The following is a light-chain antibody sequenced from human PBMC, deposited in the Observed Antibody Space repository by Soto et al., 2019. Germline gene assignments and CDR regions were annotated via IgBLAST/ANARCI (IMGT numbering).Light chain of an antibody. V-gene: IGLV2-14*01. CDR1: SSDVGAYDY. J-gene: IGLJ1*01. CDR2: DVS. CDR3: SSYTSSSTLYV. Sequence: QSVLTQPASVSGSPGQSITISCTGTSSDVGAYDYVSWYQQHPGKAPKLMIFDVSNRPSGISDRFSGSKSGNTASLTISGLQADDEADYYCSSYTSSSTLYVFGPGTKVTVL.